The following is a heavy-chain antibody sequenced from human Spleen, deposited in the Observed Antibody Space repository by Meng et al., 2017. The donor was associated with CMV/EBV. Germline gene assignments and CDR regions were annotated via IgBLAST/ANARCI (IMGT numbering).Heavy chain of an antibody. D-gene: IGHD3-3*01. J-gene: IGHJ4*02. Sequence: GGSLRLSCAASGFTFSDYYMSWIRQAPGKGLEWVSHISPSGSTSYYADSVKGRFTISRDNADNSLYLQMNSLRAEDTAIYYCARERRSRFLEWSPNQWGQGTLVTVSS. CDR3: ARERRSRFLEWSPNQ. CDR1: GFTFSDYY. CDR2: ISPSGSTS. V-gene: IGHV3-11*01.